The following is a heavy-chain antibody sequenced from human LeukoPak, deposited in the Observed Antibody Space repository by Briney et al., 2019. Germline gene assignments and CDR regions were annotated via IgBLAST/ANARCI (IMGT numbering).Heavy chain of an antibody. Sequence: PSETLSLTCTVSGGSISSSSYYWGWIRQPPGKGLEWIGSIYYSGSTYYNPSLKSRVTISVDTSKNQFSLKLSSVTAADTAVYYCARHYQLLSPNDYWGQGTLVTVSS. CDR3: ARHYQLLSPNDY. CDR2: IYYSGST. J-gene: IGHJ4*02. D-gene: IGHD2-2*01. CDR1: GGSISSSSYY. V-gene: IGHV4-39*01.